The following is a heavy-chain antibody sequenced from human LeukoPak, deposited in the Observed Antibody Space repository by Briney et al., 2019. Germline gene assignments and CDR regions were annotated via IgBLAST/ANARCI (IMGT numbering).Heavy chain of an antibody. D-gene: IGHD1-26*01. CDR3: ARTWERFDP. V-gene: IGHV4-34*01. Sequence: SETLSLTCAVYGGSFSGYYWSWIRQPPGKGLEWIGEINHSGSTNYNPSLKSRVTISVGTSKNHFSLKLSSVTAADTAVYYCARTWERFDPWGQGTLVTVSS. CDR2: INHSGST. CDR1: GGSFSGYY. J-gene: IGHJ5*02.